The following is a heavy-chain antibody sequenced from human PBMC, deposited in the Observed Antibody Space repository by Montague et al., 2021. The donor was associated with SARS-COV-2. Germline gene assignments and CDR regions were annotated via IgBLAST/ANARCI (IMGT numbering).Heavy chain of an antibody. J-gene: IGHJ6*02. D-gene: IGHD1-1*01. CDR1: RDSVSSNSAT. CDR3: TSGREGNYNVMDV. V-gene: IGHV6-1*01. CDR2: TYYRSKWYN. Sequence: CAISRDSVSSNSATWNWVRQSPSRGLKWLGRTYYRSKWYNDYAVSVRGRVTINPDTSKNQFSLQPNSVTPEDTAIYYCTSGREGNYNVMDVWGQGTTVTVSS.